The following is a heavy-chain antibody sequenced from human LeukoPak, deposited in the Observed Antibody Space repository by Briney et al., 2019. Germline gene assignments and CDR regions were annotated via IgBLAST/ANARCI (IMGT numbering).Heavy chain of an antibody. Sequence: PSETLSLTCAVYGGSFSGYYWSWIRQPPGKGLEWIGEINHSGSTNYNPSLKSRVTISVDTSKNQFSLKLSSVTAADTAVYYCARGHRGRAAAYQVDYWGQGTLVTVSS. J-gene: IGHJ4*02. CDR2: INHSGST. CDR3: ARGHRGRAAAYQVDY. V-gene: IGHV4-34*01. D-gene: IGHD6-13*01. CDR1: GGSFSGYY.